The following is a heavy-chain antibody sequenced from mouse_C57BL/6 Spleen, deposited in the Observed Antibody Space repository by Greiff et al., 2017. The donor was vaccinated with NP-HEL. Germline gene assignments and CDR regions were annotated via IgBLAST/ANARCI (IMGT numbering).Heavy chain of an antibody. V-gene: IGHV1-50*01. CDR2: IDPSDSYT. J-gene: IGHJ3*01. Sequence: QVQLQQPGAELVKPGASVTLSCKASGYTFTSYWMQWVKQRPGQGLEWIGEIDPSDSYTNYTQKFKGKATLTVDTSSSTAYMQLSSLTSEDSAVYYCARSPWFAYWGQGTLVTVSA. CDR1: GYTFTSYW. CDR3: ARSPWFAY.